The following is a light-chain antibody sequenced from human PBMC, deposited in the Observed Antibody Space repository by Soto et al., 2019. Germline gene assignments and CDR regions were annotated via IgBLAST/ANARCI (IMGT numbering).Light chain of an antibody. CDR3: SSYTSSSTKV. CDR1: SSDVGGYNY. J-gene: IGLJ3*02. Sequence: QSVLTQPASVYGSPGQPITISCTGTSSDVGGYNYVSWYQQHPGKAPKLMIYEVSNRPSGVSNRFSGSKSGNTASLTISGLQAEDEADYYCSSYTSSSTKVFGGGTKVTVL. V-gene: IGLV2-14*01. CDR2: EVS.